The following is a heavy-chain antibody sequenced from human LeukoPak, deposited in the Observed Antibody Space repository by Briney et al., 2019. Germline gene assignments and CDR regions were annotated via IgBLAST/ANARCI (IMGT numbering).Heavy chain of an antibody. D-gene: IGHD2-15*01. Sequence: GGSLRLSCAASGFTFSSYAMSWVRQAPGKGLEWVSAISGSGGSTYYADSVKGRFTISRDNSKNTLYLQMNSLRAEDTAVYYCAKKTGIVVVVAAEDYWGQGTLVTVSS. V-gene: IGHV3-23*01. CDR3: AKKTGIVVVVAAEDY. J-gene: IGHJ4*02. CDR1: GFTFSSYA. CDR2: ISGSGGST.